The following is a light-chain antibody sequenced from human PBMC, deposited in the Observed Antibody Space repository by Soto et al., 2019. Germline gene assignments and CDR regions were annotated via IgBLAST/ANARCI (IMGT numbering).Light chain of an antibody. V-gene: IGKV1-39*01. J-gene: IGKJ1*01. CDR2: SAS. Sequence: DIQITLSPSSLSASVGDRVTMNCRASQSISNYLNWYQQKPGNAPKLLISSASGLQSGVPSRFSGSRSGPDFTLTISSLQPEDFATYYCQQSYSSPPTFGQGTKVDI. CDR3: QQSYSSPPT. CDR1: QSISNY.